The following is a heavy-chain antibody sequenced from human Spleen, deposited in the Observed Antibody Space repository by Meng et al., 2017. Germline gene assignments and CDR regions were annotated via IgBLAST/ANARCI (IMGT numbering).Heavy chain of an antibody. V-gene: IGHV4-39*07. D-gene: IGHD7-27*01. CDR3: ARGRGQGLTGELDY. CDR1: GGTMSSRDYY. CDR2: IYFGGST. J-gene: IGHJ4*02. Sequence: QVQLQESGPGLVKRAETLSLTCTVSGGTMSSRDYYWGWIRQPPGKGLEWIGTIYFGGSTYYNPSLESRVTISKDMSNNQFSLRLSSVTAADTAVYYCARGRGQGLTGELDYWGQGTLVTVSS.